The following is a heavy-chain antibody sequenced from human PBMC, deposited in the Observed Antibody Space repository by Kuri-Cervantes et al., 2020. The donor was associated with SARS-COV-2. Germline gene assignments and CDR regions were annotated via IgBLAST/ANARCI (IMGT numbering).Heavy chain of an antibody. Sequence: SETLSLTCTVSGGSISSYYWSWIRQPPGKGLEWIGYIYYSGSTNYNPSLKSRVTISVDTSKNQFSLKLSSVTAADTAVYYCARGRGGYGLMVYAIHYLDYWGQGTLVTVSS. D-gene: IGHD2-8*01. CDR3: ARGRGGYGLMVYAIHYLDY. J-gene: IGHJ4*02. CDR1: GGSISSYY. CDR2: IYYSGST. V-gene: IGHV4-59*01.